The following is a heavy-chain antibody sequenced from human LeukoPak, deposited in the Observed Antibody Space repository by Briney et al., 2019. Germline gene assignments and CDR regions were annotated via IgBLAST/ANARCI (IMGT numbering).Heavy chain of an antibody. Sequence: SETLSLTRTVSGGSISSSSYYWGWIRQPPGKGLEWIGSIYYSGSTYYNPSLKSRVTISVDTSKNQFSLKLSSVTAADTAVYYCASPSGDYWGQGTLVTVSS. CDR2: IYYSGST. CDR3: ASPSGDY. V-gene: IGHV4-39*01. CDR1: GGSISSSSYY. J-gene: IGHJ4*02.